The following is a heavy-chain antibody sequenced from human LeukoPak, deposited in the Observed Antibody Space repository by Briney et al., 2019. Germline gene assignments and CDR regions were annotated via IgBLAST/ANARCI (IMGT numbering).Heavy chain of an antibody. CDR1: GGSISSGDYY. J-gene: IGHJ6*02. CDR2: IYYSGST. Sequence: PSETLSLTCTVSGGSISSGDYYWSWIRQPPGKGLEWIGYIYYSGSTYYNPSLKSRVTISVDTSKNQFSLKLSSVTAADTAVCYCARDTHTLSSYDYYGMDVWGQGTTVTVSS. V-gene: IGHV4-30-4*01. CDR3: ARDTHTLSSYDYYGMDV. D-gene: IGHD2-21*01.